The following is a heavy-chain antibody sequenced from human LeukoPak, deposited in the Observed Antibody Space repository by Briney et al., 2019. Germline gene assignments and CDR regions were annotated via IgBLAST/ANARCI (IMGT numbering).Heavy chain of an antibody. CDR3: ARDETRRDCSGVTCYSDFDY. CDR2: MSGIGST. D-gene: IGHD2-15*01. Sequence: GGSLRLSCAASGFTFNKYAMSWVRQPPGKGLEWVSSMSGIGSTYYANSVKGRFTISRDNSKNTVSLQMNSLRAEDTAVYYCARDETRRDCSGVTCYSDFDYWGQGTLVTVSS. J-gene: IGHJ4*02. V-gene: IGHV3-23*01. CDR1: GFTFNKYA.